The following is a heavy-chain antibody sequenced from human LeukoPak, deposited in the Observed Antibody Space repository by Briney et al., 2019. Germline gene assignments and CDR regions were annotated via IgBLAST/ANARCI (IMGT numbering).Heavy chain of an antibody. CDR1: GGSISSGDCY. Sequence: SQTLSLTCTVSGGSISSGDCYWSWIRQPPGKGLEWIGYIYYSGSTYYNPSLKSRVTISVDTSKNQFSLKLSSVTAADTAVYYCARGVVGYYGMDVWGQGTTVTVSS. V-gene: IGHV4-30-4*01. CDR3: ARGVVGYYGMDV. CDR2: IYYSGST. D-gene: IGHD1-26*01. J-gene: IGHJ6*02.